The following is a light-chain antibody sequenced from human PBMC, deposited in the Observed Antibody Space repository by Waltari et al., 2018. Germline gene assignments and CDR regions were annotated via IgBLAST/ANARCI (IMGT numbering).Light chain of an antibody. Sequence: DIQMTQSPASLAASLGDRVTITGRPSQSVTTSLNWYQQKSGEPPKLLISAASSFQSGVPSRFRGSGSGTDFTLTITHLQPEDVATYFCQQSHSPPFTFGPGTKV. CDR2: AAS. CDR1: QSVTTS. J-gene: IGKJ3*01. V-gene: IGKV1-39*01. CDR3: QQSHSPPFT.